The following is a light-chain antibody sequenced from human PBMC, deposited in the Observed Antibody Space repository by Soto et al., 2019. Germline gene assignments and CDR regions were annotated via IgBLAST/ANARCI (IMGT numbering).Light chain of an antibody. J-gene: IGKJ5*01. V-gene: IGKV1-33*01. Sequence: DSQMTQSPSSLSASVGDRVTIACQASQDINNHLNWYQQKPGKAPKLLIYDASNLETGVPSRFSGSGSGTDCTFTISSLQPADIATYYCQQYDHPPAFGQGTRLEMK. CDR1: QDINNH. CDR2: DAS. CDR3: QQYDHPPA.